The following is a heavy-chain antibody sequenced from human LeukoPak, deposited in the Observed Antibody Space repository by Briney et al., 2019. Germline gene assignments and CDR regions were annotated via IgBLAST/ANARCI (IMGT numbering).Heavy chain of an antibody. CDR1: GGSISNYYW. Sequence: TLSLTCTVSGGSISNYYWSWIRQPPGKALEWLALIYWDDDKRYSPSLKSRLTITKDTSKNQVVLTMTNMDPVDTATYYCAHTRRSGSWYGEWSDPWGQGTLVTVSS. CDR2: IYWDDDK. V-gene: IGHV2-5*08. CDR3: AHTRRSGSWYGEWSDP. D-gene: IGHD6-13*01. J-gene: IGHJ5*02.